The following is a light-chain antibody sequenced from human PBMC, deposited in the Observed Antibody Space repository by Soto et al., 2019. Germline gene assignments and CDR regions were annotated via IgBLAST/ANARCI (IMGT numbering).Light chain of an antibody. J-gene: IGLJ3*02. V-gene: IGLV2-8*01. Sequence: QSALTQPPSASGSPGQSVTISCTGTSSDIGQYNYVSWYQQQPGESPKLMISEVSRRPSVVSHRFSGSKFGTTAYLTVSGLQPDDEAYYYCSYYSGANALVFGGGTQLTVL. CDR2: EVS. CDR3: SYYSGANALV. CDR1: SSDIGQYNY.